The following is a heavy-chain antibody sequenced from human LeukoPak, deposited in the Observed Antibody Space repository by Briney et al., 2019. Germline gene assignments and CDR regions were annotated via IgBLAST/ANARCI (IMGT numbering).Heavy chain of an antibody. D-gene: IGHD3-22*01. Sequence: GGSLRLSCAASGFTFSGSAMHWVRQASGKGLEWVGRIRSKANSYATAYAASVKGRFTISRDDSKNTTYLQMNSLKTEDTAVYYCTRLGYYYDSSGYGEDYWGQGTLVTVSS. CDR3: TRLGYYYDSSGYGEDY. CDR1: GFTFSGSA. CDR2: IRSKANSYAT. V-gene: IGHV3-73*01. J-gene: IGHJ4*02.